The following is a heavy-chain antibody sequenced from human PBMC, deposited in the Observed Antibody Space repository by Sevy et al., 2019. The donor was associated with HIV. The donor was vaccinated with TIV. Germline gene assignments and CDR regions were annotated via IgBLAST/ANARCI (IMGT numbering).Heavy chain of an antibody. D-gene: IGHD3-10*01. V-gene: IGHV1-69*13. Sequence: ASVKVSCKASGGTFSSYAISWVRQAPGQGLEWMGGIIPIFGTANYAQKFQGRVTITADESTSTAYMELGSLRSEDTAVYYCARSMVRSYGMDVWGQGTTVTVSS. J-gene: IGHJ6*02. CDR1: GGTFSSYA. CDR3: ARSMVRSYGMDV. CDR2: IIPIFGTA.